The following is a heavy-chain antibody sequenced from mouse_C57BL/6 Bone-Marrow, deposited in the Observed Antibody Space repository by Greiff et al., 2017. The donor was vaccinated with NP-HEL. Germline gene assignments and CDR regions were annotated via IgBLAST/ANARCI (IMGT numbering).Heavy chain of an antibody. CDR2: SRHKANDYTT. D-gene: IGHD1-1*02. CDR3: ARVYYGAYYGWVYFDY. Sequence: EVNVVESGGGLVQFGRSLRLSCATSGFTFSDFYMEWVRQAPGKGLEWIAASRHKANDYTTEYSASVKGRFIVSRDTSQSILYLQMNALRAEDTAIYYCARVYYGAYYGWVYFDYWGQGTTLTLSS. J-gene: IGHJ2*01. V-gene: IGHV7-1*01. CDR1: GFTFSDFY.